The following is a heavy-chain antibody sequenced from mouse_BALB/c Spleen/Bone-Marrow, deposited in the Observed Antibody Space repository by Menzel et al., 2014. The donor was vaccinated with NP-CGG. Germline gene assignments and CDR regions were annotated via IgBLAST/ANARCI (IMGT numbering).Heavy chain of an antibody. D-gene: IGHD1-1*01. J-gene: IGHJ3*01. CDR1: GFNIKDTY. CDR3: ARYHYGSSLFAY. Sequence: VRLQQSGAELAKPGASVKLSCTASGFNIKDTYMHWVKQRPEQGLEWIGRIDPANGNTKYDPKFQGKATITADTSSNTVYLQLSSLTSEDASVYYCARYHYGSSLFAYWGQGTLVTVSA. CDR2: IDPANGNT. V-gene: IGHV14-3*02.